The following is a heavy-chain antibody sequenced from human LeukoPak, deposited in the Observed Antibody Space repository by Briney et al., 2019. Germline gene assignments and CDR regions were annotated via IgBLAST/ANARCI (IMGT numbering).Heavy chain of an antibody. CDR1: GGSISRGGYS. Sequence: TLSLTCAVSGGSISRGGYSWSWIRQPPGKGLEWIGYIYHSGSTYYNPSLKSRVTISVDRSKNQFSLKLSSVTAADTAVYYCARVGCSGGSCYSGWFDPWGQGTLVTVSS. D-gene: IGHD2-15*01. CDR2: IYHSGST. CDR3: ARVGCSGGSCYSGWFDP. J-gene: IGHJ5*02. V-gene: IGHV4-30-2*01.